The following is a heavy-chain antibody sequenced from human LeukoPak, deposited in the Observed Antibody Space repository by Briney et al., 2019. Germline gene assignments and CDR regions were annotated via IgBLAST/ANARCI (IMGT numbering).Heavy chain of an antibody. CDR1: GDSIIGYY. J-gene: IGHJ4*03. Sequence: SETLSLACTVSGDSIIGYYWSWIRQSPGKRLEWIGYIYNTVDTTYNPSLESRITISLDMSNKRFSLRLSSVTAADTAVYYCARRRYSDSTGYNPSYYFDPWGQGILVTASS. CDR2: IYNTVDT. V-gene: IGHV4-59*01. D-gene: IGHD3-22*01. CDR3: ARRRYSDSTGYNPSYYFDP.